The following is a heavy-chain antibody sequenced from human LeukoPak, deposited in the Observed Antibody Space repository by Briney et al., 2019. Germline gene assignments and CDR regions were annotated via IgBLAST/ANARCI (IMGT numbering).Heavy chain of an antibody. CDR3: ARWYCSGGSCYSRWFDP. D-gene: IGHD2-15*01. Sequence: SETLSLTCTVSGGSISSYYWSWIRQPPGKGLEWIGYIYYSGSTNYNPSLKSRVTISVDTSKNQFSLKLSSVTAADTAVYYCARWYCSGGSCYSRWFDPWGQGTLVTVPS. J-gene: IGHJ5*02. CDR1: GGSISSYY. CDR2: IYYSGST. V-gene: IGHV4-59*01.